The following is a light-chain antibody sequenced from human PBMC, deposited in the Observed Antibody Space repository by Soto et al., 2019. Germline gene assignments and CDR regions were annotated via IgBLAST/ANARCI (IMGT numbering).Light chain of an antibody. J-gene: IGKJ4*01. CDR1: QTVIINY. CDR3: QQYGISPLALT. V-gene: IGKV3-20*01. CDR2: GTS. Sequence: EIVLTQSPGTLSLSPGARATLSCRASQTVIINYLAWYQQKPGQAPRLLIYGTSSRATDIPDRFSGSGSGTDFTLTISRLEPEDFAVYYCQQYGISPLALTFGGGTKVEVK.